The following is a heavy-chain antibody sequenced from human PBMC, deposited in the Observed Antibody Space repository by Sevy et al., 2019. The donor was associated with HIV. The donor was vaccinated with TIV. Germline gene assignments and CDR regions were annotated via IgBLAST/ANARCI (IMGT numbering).Heavy chain of an antibody. CDR2: ISWNSGSI. D-gene: IGHD3-22*01. Sequence: GGSLRLSCAASGFTFDDYAMHWVRQAPGKGLEWVSGISWNSGSIGYADSVKGRFTISRDNAKNSLYLQMNSLRAEDTALDYCAKDTAPHYYDGSGQYYYYYGMDVRGQGTTVTVSS. CDR1: GFTFDDYA. V-gene: IGHV3-9*01. J-gene: IGHJ6*02. CDR3: AKDTAPHYYDGSGQYYYYYGMDV.